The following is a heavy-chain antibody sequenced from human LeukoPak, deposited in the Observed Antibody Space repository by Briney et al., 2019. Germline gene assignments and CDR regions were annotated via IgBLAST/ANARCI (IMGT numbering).Heavy chain of an antibody. V-gene: IGHV4-59*01. CDR2: IYYSGST. J-gene: IGHJ5*02. D-gene: IGHD3-3*01. CDR3: AREGYDFWSGYYSRNWFDP. Sequence: SQTLSLTCTVSGGSISSYYWSWLRQPPGKGLEWIGYIYYSGSTNYNPSLKSRVTISVDTSKNQFSLKLSSVTAADTAVYYCAREGYDFWSGYYSRNWFDPWGQGTLVTVSS. CDR1: GGSISSYY.